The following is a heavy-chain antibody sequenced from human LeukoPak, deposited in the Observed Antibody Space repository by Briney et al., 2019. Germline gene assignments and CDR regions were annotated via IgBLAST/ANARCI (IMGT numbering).Heavy chain of an antibody. V-gene: IGHV4-59*01. Sequence: SETLSLTCSVSGGSINNYYWGWIRRPPGRGLEYIGHIYYTGKTDYNPSFKSRVTMSVDTSKNPLSLKLHFLTAADTAVYYCARWDCSSGTCYYLDYRGQGTLVIVSS. CDR3: ARWDCSSGTCYYLDY. CDR1: GGSINNYY. CDR2: IYYTGKT. D-gene: IGHD2-15*01. J-gene: IGHJ4*02.